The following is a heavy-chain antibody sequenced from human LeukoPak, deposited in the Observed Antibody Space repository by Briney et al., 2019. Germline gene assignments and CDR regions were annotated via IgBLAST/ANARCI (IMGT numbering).Heavy chain of an antibody. CDR3: ASGGNRQIDY. J-gene: IGHJ4*02. D-gene: IGHD4-23*01. V-gene: IGHV4-59*12. CDR1: GGSISSYY. CDR2: IYHSGST. Sequence: PSETLTLTCTVSGGSISSYYWSWIRQPPGKGLEWIGYIYHSGSTYYNPSLKSRVTISVDRSKNQFSLKLSSVTAADTAVYYCASGGNRQIDYWGQGTLVTVSS.